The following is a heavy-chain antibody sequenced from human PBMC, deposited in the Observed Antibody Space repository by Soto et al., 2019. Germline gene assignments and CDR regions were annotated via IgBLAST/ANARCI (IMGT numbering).Heavy chain of an antibody. D-gene: IGHD1-26*01. J-gene: IGHJ4*02. CDR1: GFTFSSYA. V-gene: IGHV3-64D*06. CDR2: ISSNGGST. Sequence: PGGSLRLSCSASGFTFSSYAMHWVRQAPGKGLEYVSAISSNGGSTYYADSVKGRFTISRDNFKNTLYLQMSSLRAEDTAVYYCVKDRVVGATPRFDYWGQGTLVTVSS. CDR3: VKDRVVGATPRFDY.